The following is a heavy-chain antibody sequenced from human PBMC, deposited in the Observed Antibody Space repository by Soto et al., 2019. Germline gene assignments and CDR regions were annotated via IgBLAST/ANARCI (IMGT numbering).Heavy chain of an antibody. J-gene: IGHJ6*02. Sequence: PGGSLRLSCAASGFTFSSYGMHWVRQAPGKGLEWVAVIYDGSNKYYADSVKGRFTISRDNAKNSLYLQMNSLRAEDTAVYYCARDRYSYYDFWSGSLPYYYYGMDVWGQGTTVTVSS. V-gene: IGHV3-33*08. CDR3: ARDRYSYYDFWSGSLPYYYYGMDV. CDR2: IYDGSNK. D-gene: IGHD3-3*01. CDR1: GFTFSSYG.